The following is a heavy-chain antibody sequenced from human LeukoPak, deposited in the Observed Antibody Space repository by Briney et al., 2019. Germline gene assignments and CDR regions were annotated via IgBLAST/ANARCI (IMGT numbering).Heavy chain of an antibody. V-gene: IGHV1-18*01. CDR1: GYTFTSYG. CDR3: ARDGVSGYLYYYYYYMDV. J-gene: IGHJ6*03. Sequence: GASVKVSCKASGYTFTSYGISWVRQAPGQGLEWTGWISAYNGNTNYAQKLQGRVTMTTDTSTSTAYMELRSLRSDDTAVYYCARDGVSGYLYYYYYYMDVWGKGTTVTVSS. D-gene: IGHD3-22*01. CDR2: ISAYNGNT.